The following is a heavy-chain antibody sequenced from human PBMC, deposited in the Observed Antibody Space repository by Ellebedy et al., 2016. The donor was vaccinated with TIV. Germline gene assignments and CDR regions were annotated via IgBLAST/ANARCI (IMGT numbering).Heavy chain of an antibody. CDR2: TIPIFGTA. V-gene: IGHV1-69*13. J-gene: IGHJ6*02. CDR1: GGTFSKYA. CDR3: GRPPHAYYYHGMDV. Sequence: AASVKVSCKASGGTFSKYAIKWVRQAHRQGLAWMGGTIPIFGTANYAQKLQGIITIIADESTSTAYMELSSLRSEDTAVYYCGRPPHAYYYHGMDVWGQGTTVTVAS.